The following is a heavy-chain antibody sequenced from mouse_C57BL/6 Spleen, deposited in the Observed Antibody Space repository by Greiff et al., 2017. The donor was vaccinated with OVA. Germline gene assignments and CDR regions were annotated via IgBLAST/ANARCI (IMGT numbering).Heavy chain of an antibody. CDR2: ISSGGGTI. V-gene: IGHV5-17*01. CDR1: GFTFSDYG. CDR3: ARGGLGY. J-gene: IGHJ2*01. Sequence: EVQLVESGGGLVKPGGSLKLSCAASGFTFSDYGMNWVRQAPEKGLEWVAYISSGGGTINYADTVKGRFPISRDNANNTLFLQMTSLRAEDSAMYYCARGGLGYWGQGTTLTVSS. D-gene: IGHD4-1*01.